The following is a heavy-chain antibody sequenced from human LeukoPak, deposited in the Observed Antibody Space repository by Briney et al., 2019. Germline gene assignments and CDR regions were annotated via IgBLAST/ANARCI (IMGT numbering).Heavy chain of an antibody. V-gene: IGHV4-59*11. CDR2: FSYIGST. CDR3: ARDLITVTKGFDI. D-gene: IGHD4-17*01. CDR1: TDSISSHY. Sequence: SETLSLTCAVSTDSISSHYWSWIRQPPGKGLEWIGYFSYIGSTNYNPSLKSRVTISIDTSKNQFSLKLRSVTAADTAVYYCARDLITVTKGFDIWGQGTMVSVSS. J-gene: IGHJ3*02.